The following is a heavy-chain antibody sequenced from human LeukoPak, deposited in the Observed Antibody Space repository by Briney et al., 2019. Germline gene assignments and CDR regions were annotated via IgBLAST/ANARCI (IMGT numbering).Heavy chain of an antibody. V-gene: IGHV1-3*01. D-gene: IGHD6-13*01. CDR1: GYTFTSYA. CDR3: ARELSSSSWALGY. J-gene: IGHJ4*02. Sequence: ASVKVSCKASGYTFTSYAMHWVRQAPGQRLEWMGWINAGNGNTKYSQKFQGWVTMTRDTSISTAYMELSRLRSDDTAVYYCARELSSSSWALGYWGQGTLVTVSS. CDR2: INAGNGNT.